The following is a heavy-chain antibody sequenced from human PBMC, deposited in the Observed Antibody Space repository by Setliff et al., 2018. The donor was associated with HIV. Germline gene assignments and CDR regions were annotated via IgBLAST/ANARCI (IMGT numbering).Heavy chain of an antibody. Sequence: SETLSLTCTVSGYSISSGYYWGWSRQPPGKGLEWIGSIYHNGITYYNSSLKSRVTISVDTSKNQFSLNLTSVTAADTAVYYCARLGYSGSLVGAFDIWGQGTMVTVSS. V-gene: IGHV4-38-2*02. J-gene: IGHJ3*02. CDR1: GYSISSGYY. D-gene: IGHD1-26*01. CDR2: IYHNGIT. CDR3: ARLGYSGSLVGAFDI.